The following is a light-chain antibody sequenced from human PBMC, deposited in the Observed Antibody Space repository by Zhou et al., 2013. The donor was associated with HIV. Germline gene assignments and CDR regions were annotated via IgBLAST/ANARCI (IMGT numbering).Light chain of an antibody. V-gene: IGKV3-11*01. CDR1: QSVSGY. CDR3: QQRSNWPPIT. J-gene: IGKJ5*01. CDR2: DAS. Sequence: EIVLTQSPGTLSLSPGERATLSCRASQSVSGYLAWSQHKPGQAPRLLIYDASNRATGVPARFSGSGSGTDFTLTISSLEPEDFAVYYCQQRSNWPPITFGQGTRLEIK.